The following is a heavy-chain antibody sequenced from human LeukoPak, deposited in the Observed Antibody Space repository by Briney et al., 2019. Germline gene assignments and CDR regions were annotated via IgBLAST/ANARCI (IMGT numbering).Heavy chain of an antibody. CDR3: ARGRLFSGYRGNVGHEDFDY. V-gene: IGHV4-34*01. CDR2: INQGGTT. J-gene: IGHJ4*02. Sequence: SETLSLTCAVYGGPFGGYYWTWIRQPPGKGLEWIGEINQGGTTNYNPSLRSRVTILIDTSRNQFSLRLSSVNAADTAVYYCARGRLFSGYRGNVGHEDFDYWGQGSLVTVSS. D-gene: IGHD5-12*01. CDR1: GGPFGGYY.